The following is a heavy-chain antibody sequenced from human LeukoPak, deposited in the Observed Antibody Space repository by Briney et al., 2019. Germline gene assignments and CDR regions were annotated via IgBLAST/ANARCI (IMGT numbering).Heavy chain of an antibody. Sequence: GASVKVSCKASGYTFTDNYIQWVRQAPGQGLEWMGWINPNSGGTNSAQEFQGRVTMTRDTSVSTAYMELSRLRSDDTAVYYCARDHCTSSGCYEYYYYGMDVWGQGTTVTVSS. J-gene: IGHJ6*02. CDR3: ARDHCTSSGCYEYYYYGMDV. CDR1: GYTFTDNY. CDR2: INPNSGGT. V-gene: IGHV1-2*02. D-gene: IGHD2-2*01.